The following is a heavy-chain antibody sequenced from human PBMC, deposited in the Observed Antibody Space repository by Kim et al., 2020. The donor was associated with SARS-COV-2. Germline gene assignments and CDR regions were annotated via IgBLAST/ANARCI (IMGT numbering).Heavy chain of an antibody. CDR3: AHRNMRASGDYFASCFDD. D-gene: IGHD3-10*01. CDR1: GFSLSTSGVG. V-gene: IGHV2-5*02. Sequence: SGPTLVNPTQTLTLTCTFSGFSLSTSGVGVGWIRQPPGKALEWLALIYWDDDKRYSPSLKSRLTITKDTSKNQVVLTMTNMDPVDTATYYCAHRNMRASGDYFASCFDDWVQGTLVTVSS. CDR2: IYWDDDK. J-gene: IGHJ4*02.